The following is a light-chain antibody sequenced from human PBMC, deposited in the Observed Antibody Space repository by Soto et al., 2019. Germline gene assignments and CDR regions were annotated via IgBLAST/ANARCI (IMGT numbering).Light chain of an antibody. V-gene: IGLV1-36*01. CDR1: NSNIGSNA. CDR2: YND. Sequence: QSVLTQSPSVSGAPRQSVNISCSGNNSNIGSNAVHWYQQLPGKAPKLLMYYNDMLPLGVSDRFSGSKSGTSASLAISGLQSEDERDYYCATWDDRLTAWVFRGATKLTVL. J-gene: IGLJ3*02. CDR3: ATWDDRLTAWV.